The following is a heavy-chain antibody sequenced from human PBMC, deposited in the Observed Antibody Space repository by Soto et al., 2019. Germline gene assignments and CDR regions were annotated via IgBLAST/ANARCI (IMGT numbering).Heavy chain of an antibody. J-gene: IGHJ4*02. D-gene: IGHD3-22*01. CDR1: GFTFSNFY. Sequence: GGSLRLSCAASGFTFSNFYMSWVRQTPGKGLEWVASMNQDGSLKGYVGSTQGRFTISRDNAKDSLFLQMDSLRAEDTAVYYCARDLGYYDPIGLFDYWGQGTLVTVSS. V-gene: IGHV3-7*01. CDR2: MNQDGSLK. CDR3: ARDLGYYDPIGLFDY.